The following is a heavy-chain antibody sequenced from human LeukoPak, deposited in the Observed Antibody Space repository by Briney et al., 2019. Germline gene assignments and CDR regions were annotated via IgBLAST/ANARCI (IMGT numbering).Heavy chain of an antibody. Sequence: GGPLRLSCAASGFTFSSYAMHWVRQAPGKGLEWVAVISYDGSNKYYADSVKGRFTISRDNSKNTLYLQMNSLRAEDTAVYYCARAESSGYLYYFDYWGQGTLVTVSS. V-gene: IGHV3-30-3*01. CDR2: ISYDGSNK. D-gene: IGHD3-22*01. CDR1: GFTFSSYA. J-gene: IGHJ4*02. CDR3: ARAESSGYLYYFDY.